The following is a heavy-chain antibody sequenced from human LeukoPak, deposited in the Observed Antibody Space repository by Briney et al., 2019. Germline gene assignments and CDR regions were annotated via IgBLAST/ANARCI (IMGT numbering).Heavy chain of an antibody. CDR1: GFTFNTYT. Sequence: PGGSLRLSCAASGFTFNTYTMNWVRQAPGKGLEWVSYISGSSGIIDYADSVRGRFTISRDNAKNSLYLQMNSLRAEDTAVYYCARDGGWLQNAFDIWGQGTMVTVSS. D-gene: IGHD5-24*01. CDR2: ISGSSGII. V-gene: IGHV3-48*01. J-gene: IGHJ3*02. CDR3: ARDGGWLQNAFDI.